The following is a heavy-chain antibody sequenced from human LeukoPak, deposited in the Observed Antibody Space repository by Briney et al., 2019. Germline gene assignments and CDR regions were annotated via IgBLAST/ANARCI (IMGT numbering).Heavy chain of an antibody. CDR3: ARDFTPEWFDIH. CDR1: GLAFSSYS. D-gene: IGHD3-3*01. CDR2: ISYDGSDG. V-gene: IGHV3-30*04. Sequence: QPGGSLRLSCVASGLAFSSYSMHWVRQAPGKGLEWVGVISYDGSDGYYIDSVKGRFTISRDNSKNTVYLQMNSLRADDTAVYYCARDFTPEWFDIHWGQGTLVTVS. J-gene: IGHJ4*02.